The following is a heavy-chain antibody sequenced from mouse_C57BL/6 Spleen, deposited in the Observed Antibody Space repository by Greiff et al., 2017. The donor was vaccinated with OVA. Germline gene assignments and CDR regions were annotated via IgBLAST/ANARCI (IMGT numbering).Heavy chain of an antibody. V-gene: IGHV1-39*01. CDR1: VYSFTDYN. CDR3: ARSVVALPGYYYAMDY. J-gene: IGHJ4*01. Sequence: EVQRVESGPELVKPGASVKISCKASVYSFTDYNMNWVKQSNGKSLEWIGVINPNYGTTSYNQKFKGKATLTVDQSSSTAYMQLNSLTSEDSAVYYCARSVVALPGYYYAMDYWGQGTSVTVSS. D-gene: IGHD1-1*01. CDR2: INPNYGTT.